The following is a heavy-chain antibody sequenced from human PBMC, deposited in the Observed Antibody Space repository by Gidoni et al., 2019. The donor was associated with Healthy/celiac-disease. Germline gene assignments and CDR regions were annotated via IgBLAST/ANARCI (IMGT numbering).Heavy chain of an antibody. CDR1: GGTFSSYA. CDR2: IIPSFGTA. J-gene: IGHJ5*02. D-gene: IGHD3-22*01. Sequence: QVQLVQSGAEVKKPGSSVTVSCKASGGTFSSYAIRWVRQAPGQGLEWMGGIIPSFGTANYAQKFQGRVTITADESTSTAYMELSSLRSEDTAVYYCARERRGGYYYDSSCWFDPWGQGPLVTVSS. CDR3: ARERRGGYYYDSSCWFDP. V-gene: IGHV1-69*01.